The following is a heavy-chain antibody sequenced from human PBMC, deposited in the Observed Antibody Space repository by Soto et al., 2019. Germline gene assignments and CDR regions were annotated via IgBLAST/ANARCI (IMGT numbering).Heavy chain of an antibody. CDR2: IYYSGST. CDR3: ARYGSGSSVWFDS. Sequence: PSETLSLTCAVSGGSISSGGYSWSWIRQPPGKGLEWIGYIYYSGSTNYNPSLKSRVTISVDTSKNQFSLKLSSVTAADTAVYYCARYGSGSSVWFDSWGQGTLVTVSS. CDR1: GGSISSGGYS. V-gene: IGHV4-61*08. J-gene: IGHJ5*01. D-gene: IGHD3-10*01.